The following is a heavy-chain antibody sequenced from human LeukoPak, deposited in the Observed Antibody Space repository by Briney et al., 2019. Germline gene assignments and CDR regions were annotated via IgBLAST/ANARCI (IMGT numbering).Heavy chain of an antibody. Sequence: PSGTLSLTCAVSGGSISSSNWWSWVGQPPGKGLDWIGEIYHSGSTNYNPSLKSRITISVDKSKNQFSLKLSSVTAADTAVYYCARRYYYDSSGFDYWGQGTLVTVSS. V-gene: IGHV4-4*02. D-gene: IGHD3-22*01. CDR2: IYHSGST. CDR1: GGSISSSNW. CDR3: ARRYYYDSSGFDY. J-gene: IGHJ4*02.